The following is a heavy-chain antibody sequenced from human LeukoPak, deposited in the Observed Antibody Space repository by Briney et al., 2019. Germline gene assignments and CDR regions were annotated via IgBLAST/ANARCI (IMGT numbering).Heavy chain of an antibody. J-gene: IGHJ4*02. CDR1: GYTFTSYY. D-gene: IGHD3-16*02. Sequence: ASVKVSCKASGYTFTSYYMHWVRQAPGQGLEWMGIINPSGGSTSYAQKFQGRVTMTRDMSTSTVYMELSSLRSEDTAVYYCARDHDYVWGSYRTINYWGQGTLVTVSS. CDR2: INPSGGST. V-gene: IGHV1-46*01. CDR3: ARDHDYVWGSYRTINY.